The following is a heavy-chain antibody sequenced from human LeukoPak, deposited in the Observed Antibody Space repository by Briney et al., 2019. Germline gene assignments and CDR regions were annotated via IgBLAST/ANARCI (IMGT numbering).Heavy chain of an antibody. Sequence: SETLSLTCTVSGGSISSYYWSWIRQPPGKGLEWIGYIYYSGSTNYNPSLKSRVTISVDTSKNQFSLKLSSVTAADTAVYYCARVRRGYSYLISYYYYGMDVWGRGTTVTVSS. CDR1: GGSISSYY. V-gene: IGHV4-59*01. D-gene: IGHD5-18*01. J-gene: IGHJ6*02. CDR2: IYYSGST. CDR3: ARVRRGYSYLISYYYYGMDV.